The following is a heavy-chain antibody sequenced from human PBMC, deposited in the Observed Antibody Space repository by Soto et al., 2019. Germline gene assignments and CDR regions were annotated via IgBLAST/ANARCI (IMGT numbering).Heavy chain of an antibody. Sequence: SETLSLTCIVSGGSLISYYWSWIRQPPGKGLEWLGHISYSGDTNYSPSLKSRATISIDKSKNQFSLTLSSVAAADTAVYYCATRLEATGTFPWGQGLLVTVSS. V-gene: IGHV4-59*12. CDR3: ATRLEATGTFP. J-gene: IGHJ5*02. CDR1: GGSLISYY. CDR2: ISYSGDT.